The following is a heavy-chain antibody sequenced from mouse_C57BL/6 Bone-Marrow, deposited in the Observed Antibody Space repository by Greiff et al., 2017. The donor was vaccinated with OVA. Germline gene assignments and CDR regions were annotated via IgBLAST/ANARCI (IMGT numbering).Heavy chain of an antibody. V-gene: IGHV14-4*01. J-gene: IGHJ1*03. CDR3: TTGADYYGSSPWYFDV. CDR1: GFNIKDDY. Sequence: EVQLVESGAELVRPGASVKLSCTASGFNIKDDYMHWVKQRPEQGLEWIGWIDPENGDTEYASKFQGKATITADTSSNTAYLQLSSLTSEDTAVYYCTTGADYYGSSPWYFDVWGTGTTVTVSS. CDR2: IDPENGDT. D-gene: IGHD1-1*01.